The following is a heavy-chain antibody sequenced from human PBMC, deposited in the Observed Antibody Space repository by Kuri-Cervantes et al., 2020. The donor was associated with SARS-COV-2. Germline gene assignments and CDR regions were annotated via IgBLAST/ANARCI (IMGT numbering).Heavy chain of an antibody. CDR3: ASCTSCYFGDYRVTFDY. CDR1: GYTFTAYY. D-gene: IGHD2-2*01. CDR2: INPDSGGS. Sequence: ASVKVSCKASGYTFTAYYMHWVRQAPGQGLEWMGWINPDSGGSNYAQKFQGRVTVTRDTSASTAYMELTRLRSDDTAVYYCASCTSCYFGDYRVTFDYWGQGTLVTVSS. V-gene: IGHV1-2*02. J-gene: IGHJ4*02.